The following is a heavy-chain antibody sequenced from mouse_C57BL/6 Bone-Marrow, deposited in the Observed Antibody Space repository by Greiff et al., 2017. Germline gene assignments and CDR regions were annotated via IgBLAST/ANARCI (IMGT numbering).Heavy chain of an antibody. CDR1: GFTFSSYA. Sequence: EVMLVESGGGLVKPGGSLKLSCAASGFTFSSYAMSWVRQTPEKRLEWVATISDGGSYTYYPDNVKGRFTISRDNAKNNLYLQMSHLKSEDTALYYCARDLYGSSYQFAYWGQVPLVTVSA. V-gene: IGHV5-4*01. D-gene: IGHD1-1*01. CDR2: ISDGGSYT. J-gene: IGHJ3*01. CDR3: ARDLYGSSYQFAY.